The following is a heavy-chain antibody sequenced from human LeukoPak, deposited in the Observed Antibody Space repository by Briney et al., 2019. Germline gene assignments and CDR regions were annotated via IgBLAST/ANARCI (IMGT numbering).Heavy chain of an antibody. J-gene: IGHJ4*02. CDR3: AKDRAEMATILGGGIFDY. V-gene: IGHV3-30*18. D-gene: IGHD5-24*01. Sequence: GGSLRLSCAASGFTFSSYGTHWVRQAPGKGLEWVAVISYDGSNKYYADSVKGRFTISRDNSKNTLYLQMNSLRAEDTAVYYCAKDRAEMATILGGGIFDYWGQGTLVTVSS. CDR2: ISYDGSNK. CDR1: GFTFSSYG.